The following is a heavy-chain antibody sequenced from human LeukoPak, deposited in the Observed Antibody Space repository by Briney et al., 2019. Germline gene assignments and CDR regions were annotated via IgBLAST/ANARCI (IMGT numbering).Heavy chain of an antibody. Sequence: GGSLRLSCAASGFTFSGSAIHWVRQASGKGLEWVGRVRSNANNYATAYVASVKGRFTISRDDSKNTAYLQMNSLRTEDTAVYYCAKRRAAGWYLFDYWGQGTLVTVSS. V-gene: IGHV3-73*01. D-gene: IGHD6-19*01. CDR3: AKRRAAGWYLFDY. CDR2: VRSNANNYAT. CDR1: GFTFSGSA. J-gene: IGHJ4*02.